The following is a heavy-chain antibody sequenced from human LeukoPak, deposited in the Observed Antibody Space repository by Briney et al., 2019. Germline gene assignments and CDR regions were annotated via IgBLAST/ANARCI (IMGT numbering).Heavy chain of an antibody. CDR1: GFSLITSAMC. Sequence: SGPALVKPTQTLTLTCTFSGFSLITSAMCVSWIRQPPGKALEWRALIDWDDDKYYSTSLKTSLTISKHTFKNQVVLKMTTMDPVDTATYYWVRISVYGEYYFDYWGQGTLVTVYS. CDR3: VRISVYGEYYFDY. CDR2: IDWDDDK. J-gene: IGHJ4*02. D-gene: IGHD4-17*01. V-gene: IGHV2-70*01.